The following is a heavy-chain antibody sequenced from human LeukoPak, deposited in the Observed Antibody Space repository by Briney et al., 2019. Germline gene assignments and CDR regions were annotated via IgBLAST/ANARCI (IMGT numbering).Heavy chain of an antibody. CDR1: GFTFSDDY. Sequence: GGSLRLSCAASGFTFSDDYMSWIRQAPGKGLEWVSYISSRSTYTTYADSVKGRFTISRDNAKISLYLQMNSLRAEDTAVYYCARALRLGSGSFYFDYWGQGTVVTVSS. CDR3: ARALRLGSGSFYFDY. J-gene: IGHJ4*02. D-gene: IGHD3-10*01. CDR2: ISSRSTYT. V-gene: IGHV3-11*06.